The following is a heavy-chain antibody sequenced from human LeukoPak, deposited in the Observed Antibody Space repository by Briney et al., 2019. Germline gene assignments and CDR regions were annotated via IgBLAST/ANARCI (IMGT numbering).Heavy chain of an antibody. CDR3: ARGKGDYAIYDY. J-gene: IGHJ4*02. CDR1: GGSISSHY. D-gene: IGHD4-17*01. Sequence: SETLSLTCTVPGGSISSHYCSWIRQPAGKGLEWIARIYTSGSTNYNPSLKSRVTISVDKSKNQFSLKLSSVTAADTAVYFCARGKGDYAIYDYWGQGTLVTVSS. CDR2: IYTSGST. V-gene: IGHV4-4*07.